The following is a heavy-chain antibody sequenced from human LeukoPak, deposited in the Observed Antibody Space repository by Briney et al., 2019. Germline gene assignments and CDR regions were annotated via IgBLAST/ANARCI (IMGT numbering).Heavy chain of an antibody. Sequence: GASVKVSCKASGYTFTGYYMHWVRQAPGQGLEWMGWINPNSGGTNYAQKFQGRVTMTRDTSISTAYMELSRLRSDDTAVYYCARDAGVYSHAWDYFDHWGQGTLVAVSS. CDR3: ARDAGVYSHAWDYFDH. D-gene: IGHD6-13*01. J-gene: IGHJ4*02. CDR2: INPNSGGT. CDR1: GYTFTGYY. V-gene: IGHV1-2*02.